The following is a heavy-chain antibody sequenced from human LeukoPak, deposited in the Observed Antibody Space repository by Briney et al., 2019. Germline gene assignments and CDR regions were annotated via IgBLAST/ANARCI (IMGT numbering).Heavy chain of an antibody. Sequence: PGGSLRLSCAASGFTFSSHAMHWVRQAPGKGLEWVAVISYDGSNKYYADSVKGRFTISRDNSKNTLYLQMNSLRAEDMALYYCAKDPTIFGVVTNPHYFDYWGQGTLVTVSS. CDR1: GFTFSSHA. J-gene: IGHJ4*02. CDR2: ISYDGSNK. V-gene: IGHV3-30*04. D-gene: IGHD3-3*01. CDR3: AKDPTIFGVVTNPHYFDY.